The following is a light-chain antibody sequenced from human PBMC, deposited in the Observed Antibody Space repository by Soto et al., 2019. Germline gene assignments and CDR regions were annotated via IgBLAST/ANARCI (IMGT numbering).Light chain of an antibody. CDR1: SSDVGGYNY. J-gene: IGLJ1*01. CDR2: EVS. Sequence: SALTHPASVSGSPGQSMTISCTGTSSDVGGYNYVSWYQQHPGKAPKLMIYEVSNRPSGVSNRFSGSKSGNTASLTISGLQAEDEADYYCSSYTSSSTLVFGTGTKVTVL. CDR3: SSYTSSSTLV. V-gene: IGLV2-14*01.